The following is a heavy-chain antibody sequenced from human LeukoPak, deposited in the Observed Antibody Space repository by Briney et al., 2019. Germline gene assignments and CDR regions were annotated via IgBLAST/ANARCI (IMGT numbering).Heavy chain of an antibody. CDR3: ASIPDTIFGVVPDY. CDR2: ISAYNGNT. Sequence: ASVKVSCKASGYTFTSYGISWVRQAPGQGLEWMGWISAYNGNTNYAQKLQGRVTMTTDTSTSTAYMELRSLRSDDTAVYYCASIPDTIFGVVPDYWGQGTLVTVSS. CDR1: GYTFTSYG. J-gene: IGHJ4*02. D-gene: IGHD3-3*01. V-gene: IGHV1-18*01.